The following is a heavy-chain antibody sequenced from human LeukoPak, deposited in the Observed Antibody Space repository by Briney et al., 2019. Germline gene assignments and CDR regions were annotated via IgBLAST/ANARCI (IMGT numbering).Heavy chain of an antibody. Sequence: HAGGSLRLSCAASGFTFSSYGRHWVRQAPGKGLEWVAFIRYDGSNKYYADPVKGRFTISRDNSKNTLYLQMNSLRAEDTAVYYCAKVPAYYGSGSYYTYYYYMDVWGKGTTVTVSS. CDR1: GFTFSSYG. CDR3: AKVPAYYGSGSYYTYYYYMDV. V-gene: IGHV3-30*02. CDR2: IRYDGSNK. D-gene: IGHD3-10*01. J-gene: IGHJ6*03.